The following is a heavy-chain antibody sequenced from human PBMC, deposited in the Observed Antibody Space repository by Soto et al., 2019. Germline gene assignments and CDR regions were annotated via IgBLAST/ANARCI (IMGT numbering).Heavy chain of an antibody. D-gene: IGHD3-3*01. Sequence: SVKVSCKASGGTFSSYAISWVRQAPGQGLEWMGGIIPIFGTANYAQKFQGRVTITADESTSTAYMELSSLRSEDTAVYYCARALTIFGVVIMSNYYGMDVWGQGTTVTVSS. J-gene: IGHJ6*02. CDR2: IIPIFGTA. V-gene: IGHV1-69*13. CDR3: ARALTIFGVVIMSNYYGMDV. CDR1: GGTFSSYA.